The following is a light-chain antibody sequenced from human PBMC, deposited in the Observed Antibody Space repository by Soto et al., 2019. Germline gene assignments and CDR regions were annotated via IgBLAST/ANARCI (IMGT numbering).Light chain of an antibody. CDR3: QKSDHLPL. J-gene: IGKJ3*01. CDR2: DAY. Sequence: DIQMTQSPSSLSASVGDRVTITCRASHDIGNSLNWYQDKPGQPPKLVIYDAYNLETGVPSTFSGNGYGTDFTFTISSLRPEDIATYYCQKSDHLPLFGPGTKVDNK. V-gene: IGKV1-33*01. CDR1: HDIGNS.